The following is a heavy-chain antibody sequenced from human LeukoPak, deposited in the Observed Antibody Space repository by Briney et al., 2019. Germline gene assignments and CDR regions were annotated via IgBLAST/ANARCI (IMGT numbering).Heavy chain of an antibody. D-gene: IGHD5-18*01. V-gene: IGHV3-48*01. Sequence: GAPRLLCGASWFTLSSYYMKLVRPAPREGLEWVSYISSSSSTIYYADSVKGRFTISRDNAKNSLYLQMNSLRAEDTAVYYCARCGYSYGLTKYWGQGTLVTVSS. CDR1: WFTLSSYY. J-gene: IGHJ4*02. CDR3: ARCGYSYGLTKY. CDR2: ISSSSSTI.